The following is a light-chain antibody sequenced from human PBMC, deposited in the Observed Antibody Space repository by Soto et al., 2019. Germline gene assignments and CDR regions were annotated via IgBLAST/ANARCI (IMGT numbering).Light chain of an antibody. V-gene: IGKV3D-20*02. CDR2: GAS. J-gene: IGKJ3*01. CDR3: QQRGNWPQT. CDR1: QSVSNNY. Sequence: ETVLTQSPGTLSLTPGERATLSCRASQSVSNNYLAWYQQKPGQAPRLLIYGASNRATGIPDRFSGSGSGTDFTLTISRLEPEDFAVYYCQQRGNWPQTFGPGTKVDIK.